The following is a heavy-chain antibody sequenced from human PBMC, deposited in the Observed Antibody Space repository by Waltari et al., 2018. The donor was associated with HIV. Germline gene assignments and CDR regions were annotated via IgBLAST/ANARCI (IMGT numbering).Heavy chain of an antibody. V-gene: IGHV3-23*01. CDR2: ISGSGGST. J-gene: IGHJ4*02. CDR1: GFTFSSYA. D-gene: IGHD2-2*01. Sequence: EVQLLESGGGLVQPGGSLRLSCAASGFTFSSYAMSWVRQAPGKGLEWVSAISGSGGSTYYADSVKGRFTISRDNSKNTLYLQMNSLRAEDTAVYYCAKDRIVVVPAATFFDYWGQGTLVTVSS. CDR3: AKDRIVVVPAATFFDY.